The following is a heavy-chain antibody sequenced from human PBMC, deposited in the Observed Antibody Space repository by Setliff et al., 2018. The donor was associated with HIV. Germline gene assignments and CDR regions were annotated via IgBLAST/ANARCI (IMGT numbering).Heavy chain of an antibody. D-gene: IGHD3-22*01. J-gene: IGHJ3*02. Sequence: GESLKISCKGSGYSFTSYWIGWVRQMPGKGLEWMGIIYPGDSDTRYSPSFQGQVTIPTDKSISTAYLQWSSLKASDTAMYYCARHLDSSGYLGFDAFDIWGQGTMVTVSS. CDR1: GYSFTSYW. CDR3: ARHLDSSGYLGFDAFDI. V-gene: IGHV5-51*01. CDR2: IYPGDSDT.